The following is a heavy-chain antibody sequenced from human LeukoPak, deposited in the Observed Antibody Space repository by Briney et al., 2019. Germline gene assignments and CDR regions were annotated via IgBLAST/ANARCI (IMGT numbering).Heavy chain of an antibody. D-gene: IGHD2-15*01. Sequence: GGSLRLSCAASGFTFSSYWMHWVRQAPGKGLVWVSRINSDGSSTSYADSVKGHFTISRDNSKNTLYLQMNSLRAEDTAMYYCAKDAYCTGGTCYGGGYYFDYWGQGTLVTVSS. CDR1: GFTFSSYW. J-gene: IGHJ4*02. V-gene: IGHV3-74*01. CDR2: INSDGSST. CDR3: AKDAYCTGGTCYGGGYYFDY.